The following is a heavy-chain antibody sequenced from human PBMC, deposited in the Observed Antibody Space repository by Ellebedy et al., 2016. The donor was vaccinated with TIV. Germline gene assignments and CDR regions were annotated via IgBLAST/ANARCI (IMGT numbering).Heavy chain of an antibody. Sequence: SETLSLTCTVSGGSISSSSYYWGWIRQPPGKGLEWIGTIYYSGSTYYNPSLKSRVTISVDTSKDQFSLKLSSVTAADTAVYYCARLLLLSFGELPVDYWGQGTLVTVSS. CDR2: IYYSGST. CDR1: GGSISSSSYY. J-gene: IGHJ4*02. D-gene: IGHD3-10*01. V-gene: IGHV4-39*01. CDR3: ARLLLLSFGELPVDY.